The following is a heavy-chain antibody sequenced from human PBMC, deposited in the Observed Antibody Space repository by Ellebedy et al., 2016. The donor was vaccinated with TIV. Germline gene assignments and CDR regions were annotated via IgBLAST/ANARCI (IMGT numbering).Heavy chain of an antibody. D-gene: IGHD2-21*02. CDR3: ARGGGCGRGDCWAFDC. CDR1: GFTFSNHW. V-gene: IGHV3-74*01. CDR2: IDTDGSST. Sequence: GESLKISCAASGFTFSNHWMHWVRQAPGKGLVWVSRIDTDGSSTSYADSVKGRFTISRDNAKNTLYLQMNTLRAEDTVVYYWARGGGCGRGDCWAFDCWGQGTLVTVSS. J-gene: IGHJ4*02.